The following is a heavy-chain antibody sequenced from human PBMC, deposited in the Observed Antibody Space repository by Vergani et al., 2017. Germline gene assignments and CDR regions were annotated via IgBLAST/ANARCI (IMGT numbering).Heavy chain of an antibody. Sequence: EVQVEESGGGLVQPGESLKLSCATSGLTFSDSAIHWVRQTSGKGLEWIGRIRDKAYNYATVYAVSVKGRFTISRDDSKKTAYLQMNGLTTEDTAVYYCFYDFWAGYDSGDVWGKGTTVTVSS. CDR3: FYDFWAGYDSGDV. D-gene: IGHD3/OR15-3a*01. J-gene: IGHJ6*04. CDR2: IRDKAYNYAT. CDR1: GLTFSDSA. V-gene: IGHV3-73*01.